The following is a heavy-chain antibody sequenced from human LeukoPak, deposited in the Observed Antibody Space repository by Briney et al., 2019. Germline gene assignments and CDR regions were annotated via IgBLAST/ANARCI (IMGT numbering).Heavy chain of an antibody. CDR2: IYDTGST. Sequence: PETLSLTCTVSGASVSRESWTWIRQPAGKGLEWIGYIYDTGSTTYNPSLQSRLTMSVDTSKNQFSLKLTSVTAADTAVYYCARNGFRTYCGTGCYSDYMDVWGKGATVTVSS. D-gene: IGHD2-21*02. CDR1: GASVSRES. V-gene: IGHV4-4*07. CDR3: ARNGFRTYCGTGCYSDYMDV. J-gene: IGHJ6*03.